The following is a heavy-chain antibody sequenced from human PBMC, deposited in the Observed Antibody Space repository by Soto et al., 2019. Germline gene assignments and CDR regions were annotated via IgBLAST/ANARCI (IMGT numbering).Heavy chain of an antibody. D-gene: IGHD2-15*01. CDR1: GFTFSSYA. CDR3: AKGGSRVVVVAGFDY. J-gene: IGHJ4*02. Sequence: PGXSLRLSCAPSGFTFSSYAMSWFRQAAGKGLEWVSAISGSGGSTYYADSVKGRFTISRDNSKNTLYLQMNSLRAEDTAVYYCAKGGSRVVVVAGFDYWGQGTLVTVSS. V-gene: IGHV3-23*01. CDR2: ISGSGGST.